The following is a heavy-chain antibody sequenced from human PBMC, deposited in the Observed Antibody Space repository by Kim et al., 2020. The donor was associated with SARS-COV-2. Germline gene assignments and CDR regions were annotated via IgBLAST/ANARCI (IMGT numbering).Heavy chain of an antibody. CDR1: GGSFSIDAYY. D-gene: IGHD6-13*01. V-gene: IGHV4-31*03. J-gene: IGHJ3*01. CDR3: ARGRSSNWNDPFEL. Sequence: SETLSLTCSVSGGSFSIDAYYWSWLRHHPGKGLEWIGYLDYSYTTQYNPSLKSRVTISADTSKKQLSLKLTNVTAAETAAYYCARGRSSNWNDPFELWG. CDR2: LDYSYTT.